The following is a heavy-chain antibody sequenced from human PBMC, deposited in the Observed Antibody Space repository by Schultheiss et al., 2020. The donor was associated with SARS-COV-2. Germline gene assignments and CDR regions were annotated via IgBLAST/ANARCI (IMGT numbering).Heavy chain of an antibody. CDR1: GFTFSSYA. Sequence: GGSLRLSCAASGFTFSSYAMHWVRQAPGKGLEWVSGISWNSGSIGYADSVKGRFTISRDNAKNSLYLQMNSLRAEDTAVYYCARDGTQLWSYYYYYYMDVWGKGTTVTVSS. CDR3: ARDGTQLWSYYYYYYMDV. D-gene: IGHD5-18*01. J-gene: IGHJ6*03. V-gene: IGHV3-9*01. CDR2: ISWNSGSI.